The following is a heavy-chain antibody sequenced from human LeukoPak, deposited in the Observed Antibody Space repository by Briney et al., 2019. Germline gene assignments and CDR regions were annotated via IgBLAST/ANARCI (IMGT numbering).Heavy chain of an antibody. Sequence: ASVKVSCKASGGTFSSYDINWVRQATGQGLEWMGWMNPNSGNTGYAQKFQGRVTITRNTSISTAYMELSSLRSEDTAVYYCARGPTGSSGEFDPWGQGTLVTVSS. CDR1: GGTFSSYD. D-gene: IGHD3-22*01. V-gene: IGHV1-8*03. CDR3: ARGPTGSSGEFDP. CDR2: MNPNSGNT. J-gene: IGHJ5*02.